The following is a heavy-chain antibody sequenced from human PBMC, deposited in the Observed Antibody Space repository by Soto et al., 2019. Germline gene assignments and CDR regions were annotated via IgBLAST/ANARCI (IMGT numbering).Heavy chain of an antibody. J-gene: IGHJ5*02. CDR2: IDAENGET. Sequence: ASVKVSCKVSGYTLTELSMHWVRQAPGKGLEWVGWIDAENGETNYAQKFQGRVTITRDTSASTAYMELTSLTSEDTAVYYCTKGGYCGSTSCLSWFDPWGQGTLVTVSS. CDR1: GYTLTELS. V-gene: IGHV1-24*01. CDR3: TKGGYCGSTSCLSWFDP. D-gene: IGHD2-2*01.